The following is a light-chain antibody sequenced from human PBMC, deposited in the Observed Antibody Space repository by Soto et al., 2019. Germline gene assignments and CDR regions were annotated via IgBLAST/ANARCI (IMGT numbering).Light chain of an antibody. CDR2: GAS. J-gene: IGKJ1*01. CDR1: QSVSSN. Sequence: EIVMTQSPATLSVSPGERATLSCRASQSVSSNLAWYQQKPGQAPRLLIYGASTRPTGIPARFSGSGSGTEFTLTISSLQSEDFAVYYFQQYNNWPLTFGQGTKVDIK. CDR3: QQYNNWPLT. V-gene: IGKV3-15*01.